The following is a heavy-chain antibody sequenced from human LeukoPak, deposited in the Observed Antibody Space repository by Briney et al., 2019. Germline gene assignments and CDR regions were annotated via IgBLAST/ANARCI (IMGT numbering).Heavy chain of an antibody. J-gene: IGHJ4*02. CDR3: ADYCGGDCSNSY. CDR2: IVVGSGNT. Sequence: GASVKVSCTASGFTFTSSAVQWVRQARGQRLEWIGWIVVGSGNTNYAQKFQERVTITRDMSTSTAYMELSSLRSEDTAVYYCADYCGGDCSNSYWGQGTLVTVSS. V-gene: IGHV1-58*01. CDR1: GFTFTSSA. D-gene: IGHD2-21*02.